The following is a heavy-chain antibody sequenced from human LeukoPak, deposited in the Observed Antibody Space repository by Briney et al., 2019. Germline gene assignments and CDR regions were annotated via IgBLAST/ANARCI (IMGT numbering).Heavy chain of an antibody. CDR2: IYTSGST. J-gene: IGHJ4*02. Sequence: SETLSLTCTVSGGSISSYYWSWIRQPAGKELEWIGRIYTSGSTNYNPSLKSRVTMSVDTSKNQFSLKLSSVTAADTAVYYCARMGRIVGATTVDYWGQGTLVTVSS. D-gene: IGHD1-26*01. CDR1: GGSISSYY. V-gene: IGHV4-4*07. CDR3: ARMGRIVGATTVDY.